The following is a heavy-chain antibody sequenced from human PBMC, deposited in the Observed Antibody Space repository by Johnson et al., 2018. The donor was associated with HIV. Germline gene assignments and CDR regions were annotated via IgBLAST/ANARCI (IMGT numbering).Heavy chain of an antibody. V-gene: IGHV3-30-3*01. Sequence: QVQLVESGGGVVQPGRSLRLSCAASGFTFSSYAMHWVRQAPGNGLEWVAVISYDGSNKYYADSVKGRFTISRDNSKNTLYLQMNSLRAEDTAVYYCARVRGLIAFDIWGQGTMVTVSS. CDR1: GFTFSSYA. CDR3: ARVRGLIAFDI. D-gene: IGHD3-22*01. CDR2: ISYDGSNK. J-gene: IGHJ3*02.